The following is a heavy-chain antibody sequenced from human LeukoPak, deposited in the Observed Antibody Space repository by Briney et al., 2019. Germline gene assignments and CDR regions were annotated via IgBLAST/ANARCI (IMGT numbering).Heavy chain of an antibody. J-gene: IGHJ6*03. V-gene: IGHV3-7*01. CDR1: GFTFSSYW. CDR3: ARAPSTAYCSGGSCYHDYMDV. CDR2: IKQDGSEK. Sequence: GGSLRLSCAASGFTFSSYWMSWVRQAPGKGLEWVANIKQDGSEKYYVDSVKGRFTISRDNAKSSLYLQMNSLRAEDTAVYYCARAPSTAYCSGGSCYHDYMDVWGKGTTVTVSS. D-gene: IGHD2-15*01.